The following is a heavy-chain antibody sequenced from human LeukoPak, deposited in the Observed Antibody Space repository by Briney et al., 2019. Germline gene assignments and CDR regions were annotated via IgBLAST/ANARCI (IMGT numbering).Heavy chain of an antibody. Sequence: SETLSLTCAVYGGSFSGYYWSWIRQPPGKGLEWIGEVNHSGSTNYNPSLKSRVTISVDTSKNQFSLKLSSVTAADTAVYYCARGMGCSSISCYSHYYYYYMDVWGKGTTVTVSS. CDR3: ARGMGCSSISCYSHYYYYYMDV. V-gene: IGHV4-34*01. D-gene: IGHD2-2*01. CDR1: GGSFSGYY. J-gene: IGHJ6*03. CDR2: VNHSGST.